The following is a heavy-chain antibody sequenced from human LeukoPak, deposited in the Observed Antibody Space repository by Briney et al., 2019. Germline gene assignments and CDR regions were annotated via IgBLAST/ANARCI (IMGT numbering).Heavy chain of an antibody. Sequence: GGSLRLSCAASGFTFSSYWMSWVRQAPGKGLEWVANIKQDGSEKYYVDSVKGRFTISRDNAKNSLYLQMNSLRAEDTAVYYCARTPGYVWGTPGWFDPWGQGTLVTVSS. V-gene: IGHV3-7*03. CDR1: GFTFSSYW. CDR3: ARTPGYVWGTPGWFDP. D-gene: IGHD3-16*01. CDR2: IKQDGSEK. J-gene: IGHJ5*02.